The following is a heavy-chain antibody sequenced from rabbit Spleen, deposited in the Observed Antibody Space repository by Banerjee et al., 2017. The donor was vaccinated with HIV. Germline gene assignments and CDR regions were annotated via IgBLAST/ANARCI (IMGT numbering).Heavy chain of an antibody. Sequence: QEQLVESGGGLVKPEGSLTLTCTASGFSFSNSYWICWVRQAPGKGLEWIGCTRTSGGATWYASWMNGRCAGAEAASTTVTLQMTSLMAAAAAAYFCGRVDYSPSAGFVTMDLWGQGTLVTVS. CDR2: TRTSGGAT. CDR1: GFSFSNSYW. J-gene: IGHJ3*01. V-gene: IGHV1S45*01. CDR3: GRVDYSPSAGFVTMDL. D-gene: IGHD4-2*01.